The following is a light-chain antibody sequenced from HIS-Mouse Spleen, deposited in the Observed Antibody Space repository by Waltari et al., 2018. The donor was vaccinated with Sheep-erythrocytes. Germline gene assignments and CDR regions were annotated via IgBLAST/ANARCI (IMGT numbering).Light chain of an antibody. CDR3: QAWDSSTAV. Sequence: QSALTQPRSVSGSPGQSVPISCTGTSRDVGGYNYVPWYQQHPGKAPKLMIYDVSKRPSGVPDRFSGSNSGNTATLTISGTQAMDEADYYCQAWDSSTAVFGGGTKLTVL. V-gene: IGLV2-11*01. CDR2: DVS. J-gene: IGLJ2*01. CDR1: SRDVGGYNY.